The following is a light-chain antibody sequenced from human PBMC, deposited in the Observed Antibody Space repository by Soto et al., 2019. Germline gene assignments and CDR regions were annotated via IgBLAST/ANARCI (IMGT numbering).Light chain of an antibody. Sequence: QSALTQPDSVSGFPVQSITSSRTGTRSDVGVYNYVSWYQQHTGKAPKLMIYEVSNRPSGVSNRFSGSKSGNTASLTISGLQAEDEADYYCSSYTSSSRVFGGGTKLTVL. V-gene: IGLV2-14*01. CDR1: RSDVGVYNY. J-gene: IGLJ3*02. CDR3: SSYTSSSRV. CDR2: EVS.